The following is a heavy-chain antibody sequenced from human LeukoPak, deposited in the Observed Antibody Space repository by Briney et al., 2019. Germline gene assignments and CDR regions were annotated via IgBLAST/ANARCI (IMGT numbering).Heavy chain of an antibody. D-gene: IGHD1-14*01. CDR3: TRARTYFDY. J-gene: IGHJ4*02. V-gene: IGHV1-18*01. CDR1: GSTFTSYD. Sequence: ASVTVSFKASGSTFTSYDISWVRQPPAQGLEWMGWISTYNGNTNYAQKFQSRVTMATDTSTSTAYMELRSLRSDDTAVYYCTRARTYFDYWGQGTLVTVSS. CDR2: ISTYNGNT.